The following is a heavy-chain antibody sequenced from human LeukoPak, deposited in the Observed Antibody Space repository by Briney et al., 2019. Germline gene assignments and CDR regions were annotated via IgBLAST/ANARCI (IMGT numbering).Heavy chain of an antibody. V-gene: IGHV3-48*02. CDR2: SNTDGTI. Sequence: PGGSLRLSCAASGFTFSYYSMNWVRQAPGKGLEWISYSNTDGTISYADSVKGRFTFSRDNAENSLYLQMNSLRDEDTAVYFCVRDRDYAFDFWGQGTMVTVSS. CDR3: VRDRDYAFDF. CDR1: GFTFSYYS. J-gene: IGHJ3*01.